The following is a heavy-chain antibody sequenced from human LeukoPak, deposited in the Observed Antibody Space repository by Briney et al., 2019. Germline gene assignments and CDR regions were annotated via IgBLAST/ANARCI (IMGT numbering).Heavy chain of an antibody. CDR1: GYAFTGYY. Sequence: RASVKVSCKASGYAFTGYYMHWVRQAPGQGLEWMGWINPNSGGTNYAQKFQGRVTMTRDTSISTAYMELSRLRSDDTAVYYCARGRPAAGTRDAFDIWGQGTMVTVSS. CDR2: INPNSGGT. J-gene: IGHJ3*02. V-gene: IGHV1-2*02. D-gene: IGHD6-13*01. CDR3: ARGRPAAGTRDAFDI.